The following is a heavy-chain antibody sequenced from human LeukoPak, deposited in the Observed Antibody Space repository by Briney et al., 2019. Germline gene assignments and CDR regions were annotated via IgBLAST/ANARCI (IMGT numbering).Heavy chain of an antibody. CDR3: VRVSSARGFYFDL. J-gene: IGHJ4*02. D-gene: IGHD3-10*01. CDR1: GFTFSDYS. Sequence: GGSLRLSCAASGFTFSDYSMNWVRQAPGKGLEWVSSLDPTSKYIYSADSLRGRFTISRDNARNSVFLQMNSLRPGDTALYYCVRVSSARGFYFDLWGQGTLVTVSS. CDR2: LDPTSKYI. V-gene: IGHV3-21*06.